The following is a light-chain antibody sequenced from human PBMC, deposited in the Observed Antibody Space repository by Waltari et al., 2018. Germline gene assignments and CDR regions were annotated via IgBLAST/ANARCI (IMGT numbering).Light chain of an antibody. CDR1: QSISNW. J-gene: IGKJ1*01. V-gene: IGKV1-5*01. Sequence: IQVTQSPSTLSASVGDRVTIPCRATQSISNWLAWYQQKPGKAPKLLIYKASTLESGVPSRFSGSGSGTEFTLTISSLQPDDFATYFCQQYNNYTPKTFGQGTKVDIK. CDR3: QQYNNYTPKT. CDR2: KAS.